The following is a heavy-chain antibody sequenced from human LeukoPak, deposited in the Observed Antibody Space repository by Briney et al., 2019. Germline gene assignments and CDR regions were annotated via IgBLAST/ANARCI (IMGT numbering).Heavy chain of an antibody. Sequence: PGGTLSLPCSAYRFTFCSFGMHWVRQAPGKGLEGVVFIRYDLSDKYYGDSVRVRFTSSRDNSKLTLYLHMHSLRAEDTAVYYCAIDLGYYGFWRGIEYWGRGTMVTVCS. CDR1: RFTFCSFG. CDR3: AIDLGYYGFWRGIEY. J-gene: IGHJ4*02. CDR2: IRYDLSDK. V-gene: IGHV3-30*02. D-gene: IGHD3-3*01.